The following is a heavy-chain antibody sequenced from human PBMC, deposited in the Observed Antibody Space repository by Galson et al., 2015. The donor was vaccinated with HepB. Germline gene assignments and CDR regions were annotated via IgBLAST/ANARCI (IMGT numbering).Heavy chain of an antibody. CDR2: IYHSGST. V-gene: IGHV4-30-2*01. CDR3: ARDAVLSGDAFDI. D-gene: IGHD3-10*01. CDR1: GGSISSSSYY. J-gene: IGHJ3*02. Sequence: TLSLTCTVSGGSISSSSYYWSWIRQPPGKGLEWIGYIYHSGSTYYNPSLKSRVTISVDRSKNQFSLKLSSVTAADTAVYYCARDAVLSGDAFDIWGQGTMVTVSS.